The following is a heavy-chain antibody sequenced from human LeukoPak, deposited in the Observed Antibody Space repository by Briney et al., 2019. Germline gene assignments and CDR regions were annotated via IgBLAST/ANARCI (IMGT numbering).Heavy chain of an antibody. CDR3: ARGYSSSWPGVY. Sequence: ASVKVSCKASGYTFTGYFIHWVRQAPEQGLEWMGWINPSSGGTSYAQKFQGWVTMTRDTSISTAYMELSSLRSEDTAVYYCARGYSSSWPGVYWGQGTLVTVSS. V-gene: IGHV1-2*04. J-gene: IGHJ4*02. CDR2: INPSSGGT. CDR1: GYTFTGYF. D-gene: IGHD6-13*01.